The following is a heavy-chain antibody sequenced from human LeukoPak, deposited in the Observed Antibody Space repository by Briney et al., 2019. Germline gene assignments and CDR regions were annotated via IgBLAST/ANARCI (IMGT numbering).Heavy chain of an antibody. CDR3: ARRVIVATIDY. CDR2: IYYGGST. Sequence: SETLSLTCTVSGGSISSSNYYWAWIRQPPGKGLEWIGSIYYGGSTYYNPSLKSRFTISADTSKNQFSLKLSSVTAADTAVYFCARRVIVATIDYWGQGTLVTVSS. D-gene: IGHD5-12*01. V-gene: IGHV4-39*01. CDR1: GGSISSSNYY. J-gene: IGHJ4*02.